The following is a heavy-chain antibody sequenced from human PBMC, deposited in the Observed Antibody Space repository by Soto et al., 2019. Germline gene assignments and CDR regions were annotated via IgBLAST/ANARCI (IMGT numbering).Heavy chain of an antibody. CDR3: ARGDSQVSSVFDY. J-gene: IGHJ4*02. CDR1: GGPFPNGGYY. CDR2: THYSGDT. V-gene: IGHV4-31*03. D-gene: IGHD3-16*01. Sequence: SETLSLTCTVSGGPFPNGGYYWSWIRQEPGKGLEWIGYTHYSGDTSYNPSLRSRVTISKDTSKTQFSLRLRSVTSADTAVYYCARGDSQVSSVFDYWGQGMLVT.